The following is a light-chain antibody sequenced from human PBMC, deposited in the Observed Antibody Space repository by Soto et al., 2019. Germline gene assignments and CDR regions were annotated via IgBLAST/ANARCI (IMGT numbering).Light chain of an antibody. CDR3: SSYTSSSTLDV. J-gene: IGLJ1*01. Sequence: SYELTQPPSVSVAPGQTASLTCGGNNIGSKTVHWYQQKPGQAPVLVVYADSDRPSGIPERFSGSNSGNTATLTISRVEAGDEADYYCSSYTSSSTLDVFGIGTKLTVL. CDR2: ADS. CDR1: NIGSKT. V-gene: IGLV3-21*02.